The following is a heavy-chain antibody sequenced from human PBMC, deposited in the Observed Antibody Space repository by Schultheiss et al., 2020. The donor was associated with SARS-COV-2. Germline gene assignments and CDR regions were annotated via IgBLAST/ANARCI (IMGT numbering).Heavy chain of an antibody. CDR2: ISGSGGST. D-gene: IGHD7-27*01. V-gene: IGHV3-23*01. J-gene: IGHJ2*01. Sequence: GGSLRLSCAASGFTFSSYAMSWVRQAPGKGLEWVSAISGSGGSTYYADSVKGRFTISRDNAKNSLYLQMNSLRAEDTAVYYCAKPSTGTYWYFDLWGRGTLVTVSS. CDR1: GFTFSSYA. CDR3: AKPSTGTYWYFDL.